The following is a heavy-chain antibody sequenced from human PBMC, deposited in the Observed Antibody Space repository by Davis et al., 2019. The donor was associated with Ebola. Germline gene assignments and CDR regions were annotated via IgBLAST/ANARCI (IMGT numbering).Heavy chain of an antibody. CDR2: IYSGGST. CDR1: GFTVSSNY. J-gene: IGHJ6*04. V-gene: IGHV3-53*01. Sequence: GESLKISCAASGFTVSSNYMSWVRQAPGKGLEWVSVIYSGGSTYYADSVKGRFTISRDNSKNTLHLQMNSLRAEDTAVYYCARDLNYYGMDVWGNGTTVTVSS. CDR3: ARDLNYYGMDV. D-gene: IGHD3-9*01.